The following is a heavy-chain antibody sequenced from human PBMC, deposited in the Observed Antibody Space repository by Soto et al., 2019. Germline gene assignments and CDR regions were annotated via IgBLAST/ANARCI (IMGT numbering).Heavy chain of an antibody. CDR3: ASSDPLVAATSYYYGMDV. V-gene: IGHV1-2*02. CDR2: INPNSGGT. CDR1: GYTFTGYY. J-gene: IGHJ6*02. D-gene: IGHD2-15*01. Sequence: QVQLVQSGAEVKKPGASVKVSCKASGYTFTGYYMHWVRQAPGQGLEWMGWINPNSGGTNYAQKFQGRVTMTRDTSISTAYMELSRLRSDDTAVYYCASSDPLVAATSYYYGMDVWGQGTTVTDSS.